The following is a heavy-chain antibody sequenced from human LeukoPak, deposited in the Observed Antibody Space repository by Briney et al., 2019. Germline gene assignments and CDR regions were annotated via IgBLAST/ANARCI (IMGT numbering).Heavy chain of an antibody. D-gene: IGHD6-13*01. V-gene: IGHV3-7*01. CDR1: GFTFSSYW. CDR2: IKQDGSEK. Sequence: GGSLRLSCAASGFTFSSYWMSWVRQAPGKGLEWVANIKQDGSEKYYVDSVKGRFTISRDNSKNTLYLQMISLRTEDTAVYYCAKDPRRYSRTGGYFDYWGQGTLVTVSS. J-gene: IGHJ4*02. CDR3: AKDPRRYSRTGGYFDY.